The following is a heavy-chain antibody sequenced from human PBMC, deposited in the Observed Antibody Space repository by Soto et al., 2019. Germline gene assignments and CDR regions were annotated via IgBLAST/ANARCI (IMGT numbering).Heavy chain of an antibody. V-gene: IGHV4-59*08. J-gene: IGHJ4*02. D-gene: IGHD3-9*01. CDR3: ARQPGYYDILTGYSTYYFDY. Sequence: QVQLQESGTGLVKPSETLSLTCTVSGDSISSYYWNWIRQPPGKGLEWIGYIYYRGNTNYNPSLKSRVTISVDTSKNQFSLKLSSVTAADTAVYYCARQPGYYDILTGYSTYYFDYWGQGTLVTVSS. CDR1: GDSISSYY. CDR2: IYYRGNT.